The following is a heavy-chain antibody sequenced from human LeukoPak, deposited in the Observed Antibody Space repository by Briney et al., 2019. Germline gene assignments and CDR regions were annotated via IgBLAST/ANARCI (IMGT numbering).Heavy chain of an antibody. J-gene: IGHJ4*02. CDR1: GYTFTSYA. CDR3: ATGAGGFGGYYYDSSGYYYDY. CDR2: MNPNSGGT. V-gene: IGHV1-2*02. Sequence: GASVKVSCKASGYTFTSYAMNWVRQAPGQGLEWMGWMNPNSGGTKYPQKFQGRVTMTIDTSITTAYMELSRLRSDDTAVYYCATGAGGFGGYYYDSSGYYYDYWGQGTLVTVSS. D-gene: IGHD3-22*01.